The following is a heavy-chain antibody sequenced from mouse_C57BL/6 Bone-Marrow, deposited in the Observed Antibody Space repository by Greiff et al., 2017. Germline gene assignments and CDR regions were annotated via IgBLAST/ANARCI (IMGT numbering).Heavy chain of an antibody. CDR1: GYTFTSYW. Sequence: QVQLQQPGAELVKPGASVKLSCKASGYTFTSYWMHWVKQRPGQGLEWIGMIHPNSGSTNYNEKFKSKATLTVDKSSSTAYMQLSSLTSEDSAVYYCERGEITDLYYYAMDYWGQGTSVTVSS. D-gene: IGHD2-4*01. V-gene: IGHV1-64*01. CDR3: ERGEITDLYYYAMDY. CDR2: IHPNSGST. J-gene: IGHJ4*01.